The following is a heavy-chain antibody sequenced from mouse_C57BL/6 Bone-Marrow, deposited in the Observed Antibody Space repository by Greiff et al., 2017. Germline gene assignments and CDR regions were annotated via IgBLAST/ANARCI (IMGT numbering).Heavy chain of an antibody. Sequence: QVQLQQPGAELVKPGASVKMSCKASGYTFTSYWITWVKQRPGQGLEWIGDIYPGSGSTNYNEKFKSKAALTVDTSSCTAYMQLSSLTSEDSAVYYCARPYYSNYWYFDVWGTGTTVTVSS. D-gene: IGHD2-5*01. CDR2: IYPGSGST. J-gene: IGHJ1*03. CDR3: ARPYYSNYWYFDV. V-gene: IGHV1-55*01. CDR1: GYTFTSYW.